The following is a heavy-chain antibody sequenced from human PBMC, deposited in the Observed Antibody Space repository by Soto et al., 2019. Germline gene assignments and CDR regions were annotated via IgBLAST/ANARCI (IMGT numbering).Heavy chain of an antibody. Sequence: HPGGSLRLSCAASGFTFSSYAMHWVRQAPGKGLEWVAVISYDGSNKYYADSVKGRFTISRDNSKNTLYLQMNSLRAEDTAVYYCARVDVIHYYYGMDVWGQGTTVTVSS. CDR1: GFTFSSYA. CDR2: ISYDGSNK. CDR3: ARVDVIHYYYGMDV. D-gene: IGHD3-16*02. V-gene: IGHV3-30-3*01. J-gene: IGHJ6*02.